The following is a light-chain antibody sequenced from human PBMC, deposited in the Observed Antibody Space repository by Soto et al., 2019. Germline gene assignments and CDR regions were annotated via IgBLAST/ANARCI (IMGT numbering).Light chain of an antibody. V-gene: IGKV1-39*01. CDR2: AAS. CDR1: QSISSY. J-gene: IGKJ3*01. CDR3: QQSYSTPLP. Sequence: DIQMTQSPSSLSASVGDRVTITCRASQSISSYLNWYQQKPGKAPTLLIYAASSLQSGVPSRFSGSGSGTDFTLTISSLQPEDFAIYYCQQSYSTPLPFGPGTKVDSK.